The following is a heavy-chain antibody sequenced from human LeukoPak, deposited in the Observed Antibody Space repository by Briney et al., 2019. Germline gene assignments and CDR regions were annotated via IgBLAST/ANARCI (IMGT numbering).Heavy chain of an antibody. J-gene: IGHJ4*01. CDR3: TSTLGY. D-gene: IGHD3-16*01. CDR2: IKSKTEGGTT. V-gene: IGHV3-15*01. CDR1: GFISSNVW. Sequence: GGSLRLSCAASGFISSNVWMTWVRQAPGKGLEWVGRIKSKTEGGTTDYAGTVKGRFTISRDDSKNTLYLQMNSLKTEDTAVYYCTSTLGYWGQGTLVTVSS.